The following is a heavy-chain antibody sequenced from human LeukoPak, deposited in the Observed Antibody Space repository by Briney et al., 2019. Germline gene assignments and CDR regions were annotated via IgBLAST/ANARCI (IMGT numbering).Heavy chain of an antibody. CDR2: ISWDGGST. Sequence: GGSLRLSCAASGFTFDDYTMHWVRQAPGKGLEWVSLISWDGGSTYYADSVKGRFTISRDNSKNTLYLQMNSLRAEDTAVYYCVGGSGYYSPFDYWGQGTLVTVSS. V-gene: IGHV3-43*01. CDR1: GFTFDDYT. J-gene: IGHJ4*02. D-gene: IGHD3-22*01. CDR3: VGGSGYYSPFDY.